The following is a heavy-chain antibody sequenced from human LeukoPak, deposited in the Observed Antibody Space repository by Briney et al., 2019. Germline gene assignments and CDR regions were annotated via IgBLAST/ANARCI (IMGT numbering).Heavy chain of an antibody. CDR2: IYYSGST. Sequence: PSETLSLTCTVSGGSISSYYWSWIRQPPGKGVEWIGYIYYSGSTNYNPSPKSRVTISVDTSKNQFSLKLSSVTAADTAVYYCAKLERGDFWSGHYFDYWGQGTLVTVSS. D-gene: IGHD3-3*01. V-gene: IGHV4-59*01. CDR1: GGSISSYY. J-gene: IGHJ4*02. CDR3: AKLERGDFWSGHYFDY.